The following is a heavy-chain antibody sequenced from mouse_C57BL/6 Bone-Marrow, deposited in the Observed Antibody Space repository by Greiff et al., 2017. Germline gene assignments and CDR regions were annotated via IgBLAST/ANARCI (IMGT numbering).Heavy chain of an antibody. CDR3: ARPPYSNYVSWFAY. CDR2: ISNGGGST. J-gene: IGHJ3*01. Sequence: EVQLQESGGGLVQPGGSLKLSCAASGFTFSDYYMYWVRQTPEKRLEWVAYISNGGGSTYYPDTVKGRFTISRDNARHTLYLQMSRLKSEDTALYYCARPPYSNYVSWFAYWGQGTLVTVSA. V-gene: IGHV5-12*01. CDR1: GFTFSDYY. D-gene: IGHD2-5*01.